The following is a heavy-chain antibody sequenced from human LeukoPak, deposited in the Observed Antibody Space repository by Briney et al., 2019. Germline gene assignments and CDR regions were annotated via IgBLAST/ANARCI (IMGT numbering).Heavy chain of an antibody. J-gene: IGHJ4*02. CDR2: IYYSGST. D-gene: IGHD3-10*01. CDR1: GGSISSGGYY. V-gene: IGHV4-31*03. CDR3: ARGPITMVRGVITPPFDY. Sequence: SETLSLTCTVSGGSISSGGYYWSWIRQHPGRGLEWIGYIYYSGSTYYNPSLKSRVTISVDTSKNQFSLKLSSVTAADTAVYYCARGPITMVRGVITPPFDYWGQGTLVTVSS.